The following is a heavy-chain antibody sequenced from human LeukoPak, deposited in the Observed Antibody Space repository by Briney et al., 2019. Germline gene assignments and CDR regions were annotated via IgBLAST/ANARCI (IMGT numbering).Heavy chain of an antibody. CDR2: ISGSGGST. J-gene: IGHJ4*02. CDR3: AKGYSGYDYFDY. CDR1: GFTFSRYW. Sequence: GGSLRLSCVASGFTFSRYWMSWVRQAPGKGLEWVSAISGSGGSTYYADSVKGRFTISRDNSKNTLYLQMNSLRAEDTAVYYCAKGYSGYDYFDYWGQGTLVTVSS. V-gene: IGHV3-23*01. D-gene: IGHD5-12*01.